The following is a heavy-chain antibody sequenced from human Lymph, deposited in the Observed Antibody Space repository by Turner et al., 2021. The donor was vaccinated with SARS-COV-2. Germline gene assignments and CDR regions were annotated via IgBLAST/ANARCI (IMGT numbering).Heavy chain of an antibody. CDR2: ISYDGSNK. D-gene: IGHD2-8*02. Sequence: QVQLVESGGGVVEPGRSLRTSCAASGFTFSSYAMHWVRQAPGKGLEWVAVISYDGSNKCYADTVKGRFTISRDKSKNTLYLQMNSLRAEDTAVYYCARDTGGQVDVWGQGTTVTVSS. CDR3: ARDTGGQVDV. V-gene: IGHV3-30-3*01. CDR1: GFTFSSYA. J-gene: IGHJ6*02.